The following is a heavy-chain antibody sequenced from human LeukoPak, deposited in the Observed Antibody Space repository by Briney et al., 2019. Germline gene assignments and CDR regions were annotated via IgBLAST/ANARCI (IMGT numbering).Heavy chain of an antibody. D-gene: IGHD3-16*02. V-gene: IGHV4-59*01. CDR2: IYYSGIT. CDR3: ARAIGGDYDYVWGSYRLDY. CDR1: GGSISSYS. Sequence: SETLSLTCTVSGGSISSYSWSWIRQPPGKGLEWIEYIYYSGITNYNPSLKSRVTISVDTSKNQFSLKLSSVTAADTAVYYCARAIGGDYDYVWGSYRLDYWGQGTLVTVSS. J-gene: IGHJ4*02.